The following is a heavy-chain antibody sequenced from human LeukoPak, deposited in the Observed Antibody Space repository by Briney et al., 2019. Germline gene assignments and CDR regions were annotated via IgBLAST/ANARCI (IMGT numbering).Heavy chain of an antibody. V-gene: IGHV3-21*01. D-gene: IGHD3-10*01. CDR1: GFTFSSYS. CDR3: ARAGVSKYYFDY. CDR2: ISSSSSYV. Sequence: PGGSLRLSCAASGFTFSSYSMNWVRQAPGKGLEWVSSISSSSSYVYYADSVKGRFTISRDNARNSLYLRMNSLRAEDTAVYYCARAGVSKYYFDYWGQGTLVTVSS. J-gene: IGHJ4*02.